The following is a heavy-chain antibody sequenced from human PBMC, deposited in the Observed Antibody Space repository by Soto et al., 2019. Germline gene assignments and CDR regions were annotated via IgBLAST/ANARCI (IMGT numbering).Heavy chain of an antibody. CDR3: AKDSGYNYGYFRWFDP. CDR2: IFYSGST. Sequence: SDTLSLTSTVSGGSISNYYWSWIRQPPGRGLEWIGHIFYSGSTNYNPALKSRVTISVDTSKSQFSLKLSSVAAADTAVYYCAKDSGYNYGYFRWFDPWGQGTLVTVS. CDR1: GGSISNYY. J-gene: IGHJ5*02. D-gene: IGHD5-18*01. V-gene: IGHV4-59*01.